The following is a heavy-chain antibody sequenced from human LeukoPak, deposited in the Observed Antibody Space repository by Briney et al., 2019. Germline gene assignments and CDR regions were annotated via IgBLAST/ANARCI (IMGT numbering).Heavy chain of an antibody. CDR2: IYYSGST. J-gene: IGHJ4*02. V-gene: IGHV4-61*01. CDR3: ARGRQKGDY. CDR1: DYSISGDNY. Sequence: PSETLSLTCTVSDYSISGDNYWGWIRQPPGKGLEWIGYIYYSGSTNYNPSLKSRVTISVDTSKNQFSLKLSSVTAADTAVYYCARGRQKGDYWGQGTLVTVSS.